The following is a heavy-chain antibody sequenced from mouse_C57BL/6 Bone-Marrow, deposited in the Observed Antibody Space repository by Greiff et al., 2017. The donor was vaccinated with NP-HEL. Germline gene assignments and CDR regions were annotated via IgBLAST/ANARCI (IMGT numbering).Heavy chain of an antibody. CDR3: ARKGGYYCYWYFDV. J-gene: IGHJ1*03. V-gene: IGHV2-9-1*01. Sequence: VQGVESGPGLVAPSQSLSITCTVSGFSLTSYAISWVRQPPGKGLEWLGVIWTGGGTNYNSALKSRLSISKDNSKSQVFLKMNSLQTDDTARYYCARKGGYYCYWYFDVWGTGTTVTVSS. CDR2: IWTGGGT. D-gene: IGHD2-3*01. CDR1: GFSLTSYA.